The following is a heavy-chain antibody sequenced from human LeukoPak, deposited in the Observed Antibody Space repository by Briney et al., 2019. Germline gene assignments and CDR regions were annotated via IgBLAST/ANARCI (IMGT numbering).Heavy chain of an antibody. CDR2: IYYSGST. Sequence: SETLSLTCTVSGGSISSSSYYWGWIRQPPGKGLEWIGSIYYSGSTNYNPSLKSRVTISVDTSKNQFSLKLSSVTAADTAVYYCARGRVVVPAAGMGWFDPWGQGTLVTVSS. D-gene: IGHD2-2*01. CDR3: ARGRVVVPAAGMGWFDP. J-gene: IGHJ5*02. V-gene: IGHV4-39*07. CDR1: GGSISSSSYY.